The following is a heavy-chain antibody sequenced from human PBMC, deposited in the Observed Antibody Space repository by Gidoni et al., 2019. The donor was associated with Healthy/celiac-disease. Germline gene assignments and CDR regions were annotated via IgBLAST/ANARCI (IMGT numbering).Heavy chain of an antibody. V-gene: IGHV3-30-3*01. D-gene: IGHD3-3*01. CDR3: ARDFPGRLQSGLGFDL. CDR2: ISYDGSNK. J-gene: IGHJ2*01. Sequence: QVQLVESGGGVVQPGRSLRLSCAASGFTLSSSAMHWVRQAPGKGLEWVAVISYDGSNKYYADSVKGRFTISRDNSKNTLYLQMNSLRAEDTAVYYCARDFPGRLQSGLGFDLWGRGTLVTVSS. CDR1: GFTLSSSA.